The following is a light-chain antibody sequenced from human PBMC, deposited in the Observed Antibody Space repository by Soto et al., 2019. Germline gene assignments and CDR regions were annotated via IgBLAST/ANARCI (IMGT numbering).Light chain of an antibody. CDR3: QQSYMDPIT. Sequence: DIQMTQSPSSLSASVGNRVTITCRASQSISTYLNWYQKKPGKAPNLLIYDASRLQSGVPSRFSGRGGGTDFTLSISSVQPEDFATYFCQQSYMDPITFGPGTRLEIK. J-gene: IGKJ5*01. V-gene: IGKV1-39*01. CDR1: QSISTY. CDR2: DAS.